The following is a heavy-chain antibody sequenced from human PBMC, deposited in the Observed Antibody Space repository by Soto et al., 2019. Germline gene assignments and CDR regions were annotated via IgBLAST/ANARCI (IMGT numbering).Heavy chain of an antibody. CDR1: GGSFTSNNW. CDR2: IYRTGST. Sequence: SETLSVTCAVSGGSFTSNNWWTWVRQPPGQGLEWIGEIYRTGSTSYNPSLKSRVTISLDKSEDQFSLKVTSLTAADTAVYYCASRDPGTSVDYWGQGTLVTVSS. J-gene: IGHJ4*02. D-gene: IGHD1-7*01. CDR3: ASRDPGTSVDY. V-gene: IGHV4-4*02.